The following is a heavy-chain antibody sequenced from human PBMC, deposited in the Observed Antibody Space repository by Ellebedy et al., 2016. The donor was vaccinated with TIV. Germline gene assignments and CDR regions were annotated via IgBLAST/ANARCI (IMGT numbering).Heavy chain of an antibody. V-gene: IGHV4-4*07. CDR1: GDSMGLFY. J-gene: IGHJ5*02. CDR3: VRESSGLFDP. D-gene: IGHD3-9*01. Sequence: SETLSLTXNVSGDSMGLFYWSWVRQTAGKGLEWIGRIHTVGDTINYNPSLESRATVSVERSKKRFSLRLTSVTAADTAVYYCVRESSGLFDPWGQGIQISVSS. CDR2: IHTVGDTI.